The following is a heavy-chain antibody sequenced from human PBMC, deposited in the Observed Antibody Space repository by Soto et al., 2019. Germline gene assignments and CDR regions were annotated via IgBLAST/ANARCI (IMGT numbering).Heavy chain of an antibody. Sequence: ASVKVSCKASGYTFTSYGISWVRQAPGQGLEWMGWISAYNGNTNYAQKLQGRVTMTTDTSTSTAYMELRSLRSDDTAVYYCARGRGDIVLVPAATNFDYWGQGTLVTVSS. D-gene: IGHD2-2*01. J-gene: IGHJ4*02. V-gene: IGHV1-18*01. CDR2: ISAYNGNT. CDR3: ARGRGDIVLVPAATNFDY. CDR1: GYTFTSYG.